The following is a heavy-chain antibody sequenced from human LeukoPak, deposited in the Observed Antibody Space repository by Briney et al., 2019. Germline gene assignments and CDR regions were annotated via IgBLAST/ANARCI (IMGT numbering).Heavy chain of an antibody. CDR1: GFTFGDYA. CDR2: INWVGDTT. D-gene: IGHD4-17*01. CDR3: AKDRQYGDYGGGDFFDS. V-gene: IGHV3-43D*03. Sequence: PGGSLRLSCAASGFTFGDYAVHWVRQAPGKGLQWISSINWVGDTTSYADSVKGRFTISRDNTKSSLYLQMYSLRSEDTALYYCAKDRQYGDYGGGDFFDSWGQGTLVTVSS. J-gene: IGHJ4*02.